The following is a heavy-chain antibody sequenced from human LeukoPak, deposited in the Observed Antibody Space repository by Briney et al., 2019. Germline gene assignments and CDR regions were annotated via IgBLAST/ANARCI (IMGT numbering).Heavy chain of an antibody. V-gene: IGHV4-38-2*02. D-gene: IGHD3-10*01. J-gene: IGHJ4*02. CDR3: ARLRNQLWFGELFGRGFDY. CDR1: GYSISSGYY. Sequence: SETLSLTCTVSGYSISSGYYWGWIRQPPGKGLEWIGSIYYSGSTYYNPSLKSRVTISVDTSKNQFSLKLSSVTAADTAVYYCARLRNQLWFGELFGRGFDYWGQGTLVTVSS. CDR2: IYYSGST.